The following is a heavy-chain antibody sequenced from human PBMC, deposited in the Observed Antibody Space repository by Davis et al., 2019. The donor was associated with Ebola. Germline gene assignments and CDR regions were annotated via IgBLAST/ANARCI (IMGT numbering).Heavy chain of an antibody. CDR1: GFTFSSYS. CDR3: ARVGSSWYIDY. D-gene: IGHD6-13*01. CDR2: ISSSSSTI. V-gene: IGHV3-48*01. J-gene: IGHJ4*02. Sequence: GESLKISCAASGFTFSSYSMNWVRQAPGKGLEWVSYISSSSSTIYYADSVKGRFTISRDNAKNTLYLQMNSLRAEDTAVYYCARVGSSWYIDYWGQGTLVTVSS.